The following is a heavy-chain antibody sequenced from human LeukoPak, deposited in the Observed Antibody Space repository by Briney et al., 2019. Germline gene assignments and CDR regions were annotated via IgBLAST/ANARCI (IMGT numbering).Heavy chain of an antibody. J-gene: IGHJ4*02. CDR1: GGSFSGYY. CDR2: INHSGST. D-gene: IGHD6-19*01. V-gene: IGHV4-34*01. Sequence: PSETLPLTCAVYGGSFSGYYWSWIRQPPGKGLEWIGEINHSGSTNYNPSLKSRVTISVDTSKNQFSLKLSSVTAADTAVYYCARGIFYSSGWYLDYWGQGTLVTVSS. CDR3: ARGIFYSSGWYLDY.